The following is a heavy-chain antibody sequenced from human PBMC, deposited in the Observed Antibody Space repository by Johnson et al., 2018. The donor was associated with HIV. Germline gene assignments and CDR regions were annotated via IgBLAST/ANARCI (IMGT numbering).Heavy chain of an antibody. CDR2: ISYDVSNK. J-gene: IGHJ3*02. CDR1: GFTFSSYG. CDR3: AKLTSFGVVPPNEGDAFDI. V-gene: IGHV3-30*18. Sequence: QVQLVESGGGVVQPGRSLRLSCAASGFTFSSYGMHWVRQAPGKGLEWVAVISYDVSNKYYADSVKGRFTISRDNSKNTLYLQMHSLRAEDTAVYYCAKLTSFGVVPPNEGDAFDIWGQGTMVTVSS. D-gene: IGHD3-3*01.